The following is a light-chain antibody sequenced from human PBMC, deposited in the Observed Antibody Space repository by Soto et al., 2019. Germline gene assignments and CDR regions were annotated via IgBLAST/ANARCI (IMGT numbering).Light chain of an antibody. CDR2: GAS. CDR1: QSVSSSY. CDR3: QQYGSSPCT. J-gene: IGKJ2*02. V-gene: IGKV3-20*01. Sequence: EIVLTQSPGTLSLSPGERATLSCRASQSVSSSYLAWYQQKHGQAPRLLIYGASGRATGIPDRFSGSGSATDFPLTISRLEPEDLAVYYCQQYGSSPCTFGQGTKLEIK.